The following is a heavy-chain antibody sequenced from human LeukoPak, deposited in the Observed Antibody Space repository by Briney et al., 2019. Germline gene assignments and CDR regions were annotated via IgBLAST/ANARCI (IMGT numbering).Heavy chain of an antibody. J-gene: IGHJ4*02. V-gene: IGHV3-21*01. D-gene: IGHD2/OR15-2a*01. CDR2: ITSSSIYI. CDR1: GFTFSEYS. CDR3: GREHTKHSATSRQFHY. Sequence: GGSLRLPCAASGFTFSEYSMNWVRQAPGKGLEWVSSITSSSIYIYYADSVKGRFTISRDNAKNSLYLQMNSLRAEDTAVYYCGREHTKHSATSRQFHYWGPGTLGHR.